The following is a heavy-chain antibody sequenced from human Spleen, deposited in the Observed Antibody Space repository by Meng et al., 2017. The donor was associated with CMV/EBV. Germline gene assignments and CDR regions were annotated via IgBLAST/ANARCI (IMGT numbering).Heavy chain of an antibody. CDR2: MNPNSGNT. Sequence: CKASGYTFTGYDINWVRQATGQGLEWMGWMNPNSGNTGYAQKFQGRVTMTRNTSISTAYMELSSLRSEDTAVYYCARGLLRGVNWFDPWGQGTLVTVSS. D-gene: IGHD3-10*01. CDR1: GYTFTGYD. CDR3: ARGLLRGVNWFDP. V-gene: IGHV1-8*01. J-gene: IGHJ5*02.